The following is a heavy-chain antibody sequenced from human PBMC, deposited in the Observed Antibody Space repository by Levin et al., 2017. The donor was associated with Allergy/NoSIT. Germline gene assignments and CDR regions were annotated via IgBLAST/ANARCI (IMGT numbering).Heavy chain of an antibody. CDR2: IWYDGGNK. CDR3: ARSGVFRLTIYYYNGLDV. V-gene: IGHV3-33*07. CDR1: GFTFSSYA. Sequence: GGSLRLSCAASGFTFSSYAMYWVRQAPGKGLEWVAAIWYDGGNKYYADSVKGRFTVSRDNSKNTLNLQMNSLRAEDTAVYYCARSGVFRLTIYYYNGLDVWGQGTTVTVSS. J-gene: IGHJ6*02. D-gene: IGHD3-10*01.